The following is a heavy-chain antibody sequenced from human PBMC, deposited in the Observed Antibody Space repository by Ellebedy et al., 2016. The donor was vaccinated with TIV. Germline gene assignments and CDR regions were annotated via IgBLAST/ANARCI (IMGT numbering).Heavy chain of an antibody. CDR1: GGSISSGGYY. CDR2: IYYSGST. Sequence: SETLSLXXTVSGGSISSGGYYWSWIRQHPGKGLEWIGYIYYSGSTYYNPSLKSRVTISVDTSKNQFSLKLSSVTAADTAVYYCARAPRSSYQHNWGQGTLVTVSS. D-gene: IGHD2-2*01. CDR3: ARAPRSSYQHN. J-gene: IGHJ4*02. V-gene: IGHV4-31*03.